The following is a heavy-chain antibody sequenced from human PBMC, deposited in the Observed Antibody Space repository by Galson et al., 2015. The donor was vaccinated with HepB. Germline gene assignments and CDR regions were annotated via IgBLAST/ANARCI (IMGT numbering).Heavy chain of an antibody. D-gene: IGHD2-2*01. Sequence: PALVKPTQTLRLTCTFSGFSLSTRAVGVGWIRQPPGKALEWLALICWNDDKRYTPSLKSRLTITKDTSKNEVVLTMTNMDPVDTATYYCAHTTLTLYKDKWYPDWFESWGQGTLVTVSS. CDR2: ICWNDDK. CDR1: GFSLSTRAVG. V-gene: IGHV2-5*01. CDR3: AHTTLTLYKDKWYPDWFES. J-gene: IGHJ5*01.